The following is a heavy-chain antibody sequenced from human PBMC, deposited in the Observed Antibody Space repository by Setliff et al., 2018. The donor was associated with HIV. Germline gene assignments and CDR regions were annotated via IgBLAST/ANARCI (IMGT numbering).Heavy chain of an antibody. V-gene: IGHV4-39*01. CDR1: GGSIRSSSYY. J-gene: IGHJ6*03. D-gene: IGHD5-12*01. CDR3: VNSGYDGDYYYYYMDV. Sequence: PSETLSLTCTVSGGSIRSSSYYWGWIRQAPTKGLEWIGTLYDTGRTYYNPPLKRRVSIFVDTTKNEFSLNLRSVTAADTAVYFCVNSGYDGDYYYYYMDVWGKGTTVTVSS. CDR2: LYDTGRT.